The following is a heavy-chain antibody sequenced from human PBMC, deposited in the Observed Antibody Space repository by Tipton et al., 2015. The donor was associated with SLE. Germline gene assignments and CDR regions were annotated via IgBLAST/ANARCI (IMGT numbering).Heavy chain of an antibody. Sequence: LRLSCTVSGGSISNYYWSWIRQPPGKGLYWIGYIYYSGSTNYNPSLKSRVTISVDTSKNQFSLKLSSVTAADTALYYCARAAISGAVGWYFDLWGRGTLVTVSS. CDR2: IYYSGST. V-gene: IGHV4-59*01. CDR1: GGSISNYY. CDR3: ARAAISGAVGWYFDL. J-gene: IGHJ2*01. D-gene: IGHD2-15*01.